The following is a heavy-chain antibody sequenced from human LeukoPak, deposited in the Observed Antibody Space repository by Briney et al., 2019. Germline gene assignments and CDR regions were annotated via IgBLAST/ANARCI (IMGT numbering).Heavy chain of an antibody. CDR1: GFTFSSYA. CDR3: AKDIGLYYYDT. Sequence: GGSLRLSCAASGFTFSSYAMSWVRQAPGKGLEWVSVISGSGGITYYADSVKGRFTISRDNSKNTLYLQVNSLRAEDTAVYYCAKDIGLYYYDTWGQGTLVTVSS. V-gene: IGHV3-23*01. D-gene: IGHD3-22*01. CDR2: ISGSGGIT. J-gene: IGHJ4*02.